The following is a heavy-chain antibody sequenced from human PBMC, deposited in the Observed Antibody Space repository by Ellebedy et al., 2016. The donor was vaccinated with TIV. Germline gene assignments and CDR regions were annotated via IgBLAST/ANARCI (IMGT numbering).Heavy chain of an antibody. CDR3: ARRYCSTTSCYSDY. CDR2: IYPGDSDT. J-gene: IGHJ4*02. V-gene: IGHV5-51*01. Sequence: PGGSLRLSCKGSGYTFTSYWIVWVRQMPGKGLEWMGIIYPGDSDTRYSPSFQGQVTISADKSITTAYLQWSSLKASDTAMYYCARRYCSTTSCYSDYWGQGTLVTVS. CDR1: GYTFTSYW. D-gene: IGHD2-2*01.